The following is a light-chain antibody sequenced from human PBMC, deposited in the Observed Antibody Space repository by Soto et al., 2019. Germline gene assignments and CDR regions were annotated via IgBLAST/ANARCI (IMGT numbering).Light chain of an antibody. CDR1: QNIYYW. CDR3: QQYSGPRT. J-gene: IGKJ1*01. Sequence: DIQMTQSPSTLSASVGDRVTITCQASQNIYYWLAWYQHKLGSPPKLLIYDASNLGRGVPSRFSGGGSGTQFTLHSRSLRPDDVANYYGQQYSGPRTFGPGTKVE. CDR2: DAS. V-gene: IGKV1-5*01.